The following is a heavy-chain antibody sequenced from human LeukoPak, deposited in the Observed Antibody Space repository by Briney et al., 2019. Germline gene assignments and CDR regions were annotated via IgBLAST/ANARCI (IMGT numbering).Heavy chain of an antibody. D-gene: IGHD3-3*01. CDR3: AREGTYYDFWSGYYTEGDWFDP. CDR1: GGTFSSYA. J-gene: IGHJ5*02. CDR2: VIPIFGTA. Sequence: GASVKVSCKASGGTFSSYAISWVRQAPGQGLEWMGGVIPIFGTANYAQKFQGRVMITTDESTSTAYMELSSLRSEDTAVYYCAREGTYYDFWSGYYTEGDWFDPWGQGTLVTVSS. V-gene: IGHV1-69*05.